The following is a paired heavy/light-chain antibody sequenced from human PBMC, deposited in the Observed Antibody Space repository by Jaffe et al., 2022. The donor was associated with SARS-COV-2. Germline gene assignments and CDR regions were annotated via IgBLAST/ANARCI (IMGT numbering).Light chain of an antibody. CDR1: KLGDKY. CDR2: QDS. V-gene: IGLV3-1*01. Sequence: SYELTQPPSVSVSPGQTASITCSGDKLGDKYACWYQQKPGQSPGLVIYQDSKRPSGIPERFSGSNSGNTATLTISGTQAMDEADYYCQAWDSSTYVVFGGGTKLTVL. CDR3: QAWDSSTYVV. J-gene: IGLJ2*01.
Heavy chain of an antibody. CDR3: ARHRGIGYNSGWYDY. Sequence: EVQLVESGGGVVQPGGSLRLSCAASGFTFDDYAMHWVRQAPGKGLEWVSLISGDGDSTYYADSLKGRFTISRDNSKKSLYLQMNSLRTEDTALYYCARHRGIGYNSGWYDYWGQGTLVTVSS. D-gene: IGHD6-19*01. CDR2: ISGDGDST. V-gene: IGHV3-43*02. J-gene: IGHJ4*02. CDR1: GFTFDDYA.